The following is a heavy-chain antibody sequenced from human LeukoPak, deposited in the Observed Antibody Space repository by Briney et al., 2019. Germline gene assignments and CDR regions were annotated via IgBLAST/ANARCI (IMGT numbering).Heavy chain of an antibody. CDR1: GFTFSSYA. Sequence: GGSLRLSCAASGFTFSSYAMHWVRQAPGKGLEWVAVISYDGSNKYYADSVKGRFTISRDNSKNTLYLQMNSLRAEDTAVYYCARESYCSSTSCPNAPTFDIWGQGTMVTVSS. CDR2: ISYDGSNK. V-gene: IGHV3-30*04. D-gene: IGHD2-2*01. J-gene: IGHJ3*02. CDR3: ARESYCSSTSCPNAPTFDI.